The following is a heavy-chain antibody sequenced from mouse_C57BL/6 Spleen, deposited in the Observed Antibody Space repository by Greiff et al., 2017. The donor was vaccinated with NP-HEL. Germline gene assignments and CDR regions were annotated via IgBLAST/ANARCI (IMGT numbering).Heavy chain of an antibody. CDR1: GFTFSSYG. J-gene: IGHJ1*03. D-gene: IGHD2-1*01. Sequence: EVQLVESGGDLVKPGGSLKLSCAASGFTFSSYGMSWVRQTPDKRLEWVATISSGGSYTSYPDSVKGRFTISSDNAKNTLYLQMSSLKSEDTAMYYCARQVYGNYEHFDVWGTGTTVTVSS. CDR2: ISSGGSYT. CDR3: ARQVYGNYEHFDV. V-gene: IGHV5-6*01.